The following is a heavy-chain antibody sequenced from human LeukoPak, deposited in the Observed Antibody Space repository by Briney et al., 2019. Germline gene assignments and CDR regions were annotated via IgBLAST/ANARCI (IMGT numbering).Heavy chain of an antibody. Sequence: GGSLRLSCAASGFTFSSYWMSWVRQAPGKGLEWVANIKKDGIEKYYVDSVKGRFTISRDNAKTSLYLQMNSLRAEDTAVYYCARDLSGVTGYTYGRGIDYWGQGTLVTVSS. J-gene: IGHJ4*02. CDR3: ARDLSGVTGYTYGRGIDY. V-gene: IGHV3-7*01. CDR2: IKKDGIEK. CDR1: GFTFSSYW. D-gene: IGHD5-18*01.